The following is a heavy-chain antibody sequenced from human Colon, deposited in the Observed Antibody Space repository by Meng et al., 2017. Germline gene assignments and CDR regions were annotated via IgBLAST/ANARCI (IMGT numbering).Heavy chain of an antibody. CDR3: ATAQPLAGTIGGAFDI. CDR2: FDPEDGET. CDR1: GYTLTELS. J-gene: IGHJ3*02. Sequence: ASVKVSCKVSGYTLTELSMHWVRQAPGKGLEWMGGFDPEDGETIYEQKFQGRVTMTEDTSTDTAYMELSSLRSEDKAVYYCATAQPLAGTIGGAFDIWGQGTMVTVSS. V-gene: IGHV1-24*01. D-gene: IGHD6-19*01.